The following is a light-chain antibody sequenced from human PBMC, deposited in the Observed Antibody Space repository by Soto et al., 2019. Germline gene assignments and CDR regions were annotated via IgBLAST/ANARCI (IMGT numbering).Light chain of an antibody. CDR1: QSVSSY. Sequence: EIVLTQSPATLSLSPGERATLSCMAIQSVSSYLAWYQHKPGQAPRLLIYDASNRATGIPARFSGSGSGTDFTLTISSLEPEDFALYYCQQRSNWPPEITFGQGTRLEI. CDR3: QQRSNWPPEIT. CDR2: DAS. V-gene: IGKV3-11*01. J-gene: IGKJ5*01.